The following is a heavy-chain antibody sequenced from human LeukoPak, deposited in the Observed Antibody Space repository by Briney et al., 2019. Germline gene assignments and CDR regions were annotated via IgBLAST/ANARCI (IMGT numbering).Heavy chain of an antibody. V-gene: IGHV4-38-2*01. CDR1: GYSISSGYY. Sequence: PSETLSLTCAVSGYSISSGYYWGWIRQPPGKGLEWIRSIYHSGSTYYNPSLKSRVTISVDTSKNQFSLKLSSVTAADTAVYYCARVMSQAGDHWFDPWGQGTLVTVSS. J-gene: IGHJ5*02. D-gene: IGHD2-21*02. CDR3: ARVMSQAGDHWFDP. CDR2: IYHSGST.